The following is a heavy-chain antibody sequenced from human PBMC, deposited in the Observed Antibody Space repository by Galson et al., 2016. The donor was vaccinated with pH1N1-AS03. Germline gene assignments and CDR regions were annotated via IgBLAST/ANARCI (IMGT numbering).Heavy chain of an antibody. D-gene: IGHD3-22*01. CDR1: GGVFNTYA. V-gene: IGHV1-69*06. CDR3: ARDNYYDTGAFYGHFDF. Sequence: SVKVSCKASGGVFNTYAINWVRQAPGQGLEWMGGFIPIFGTANVAQKFKGRVTITADNLELSSLRSDDTAVHYCARDNYYDTGAFYGHFDFWGQGTLLVVSS. J-gene: IGHJ4*02. CDR2: FIPIFGTA.